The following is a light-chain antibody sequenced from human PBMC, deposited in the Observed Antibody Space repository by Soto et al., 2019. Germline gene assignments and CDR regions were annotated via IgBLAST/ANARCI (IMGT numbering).Light chain of an antibody. CDR1: RGHSNYA. CDR2: IGSDGSL. V-gene: IGLV4-69*02. J-gene: IGLJ3*02. CDR3: QTWGTGWV. Sequence: QSVLTQSPSASASLGASVKLTCTLSRGHSNYAIAWHQQQPEKGPRYLMRIGSDGSLIKGDGIPDRFSGSSSGAERYLTISNLQSEDEADYYCQTWGTGWVFGGGTKVTVL.